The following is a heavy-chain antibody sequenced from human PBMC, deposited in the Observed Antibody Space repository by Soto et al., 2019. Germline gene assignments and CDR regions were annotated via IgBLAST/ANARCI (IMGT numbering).Heavy chain of an antibody. D-gene: IGHD2-15*01. CDR1: GYSFTRYR. J-gene: IGHJ6*03. CDR3: ARNPSRLGYCSGGSCLLNYYYYMDV. CDR2: ISAYNGNT. V-gene: IGHV1-18*01. Sequence: PVKRSWKAAGYSFTRYRSSRGRKNPGQGLEWMGWISAYNGNTNYAQKLQGRVTMTTDTSTSTAYMELRSLRSDDTAVYYCARNPSRLGYCSGGSCLLNYYYYMDVWGKGTTVTVSS.